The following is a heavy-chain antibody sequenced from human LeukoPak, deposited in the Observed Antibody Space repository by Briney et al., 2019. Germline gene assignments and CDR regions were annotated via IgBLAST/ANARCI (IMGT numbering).Heavy chain of an antibody. V-gene: IGHV3-23*01. D-gene: IGHD6-13*01. CDR1: GFTVSSNY. J-gene: IGHJ4*02. CDR2: ISGSGGST. Sequence: GGSLRLSRAASGFTVSSNYMSWVRQAPGKGLEWVSAISGSGGSTYYADSVKGRFTISRDNSKNTLYLQMNSLRAEDTAVYYCAKSAAGDFDYWGQGTLVTVSS. CDR3: AKSAAGDFDY.